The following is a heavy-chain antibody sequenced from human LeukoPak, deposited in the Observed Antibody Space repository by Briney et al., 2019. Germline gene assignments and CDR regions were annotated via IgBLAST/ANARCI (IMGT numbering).Heavy chain of an antibody. D-gene: IGHD2/OR15-2a*01. CDR3: AGGELEAFDI. J-gene: IGHJ3*02. Sequence: SETLSLTCTVSGGSISSYYWSWIRQPPGKGLGWIGYIYYSGSTNYNPSLKSRVTISVDTSKNQFSLKLSSVTAADTAVYYCAGGELEAFDIWGQGTMVTVSS. V-gene: IGHV4-59*08. CDR1: GGSISSYY. CDR2: IYYSGST.